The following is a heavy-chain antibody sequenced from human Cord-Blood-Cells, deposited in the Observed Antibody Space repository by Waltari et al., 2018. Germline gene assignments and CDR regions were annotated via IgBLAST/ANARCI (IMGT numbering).Heavy chain of an antibody. CDR3: ARRKYSSSSVDY. V-gene: IGHV4-39*01. Sequence: QLQLQESGPGLVKPSETLSLTCTVSGGSISSSSYYWGCIRQPPGKGLEWIGSIYYSGSTYHNPSLKSRCTISVDTSKNQFSLKLSSVTAADTAVYYCARRKYSSSSVDYWGQGTLVTVSS. D-gene: IGHD6-6*01. CDR1: GGSISSSSYY. J-gene: IGHJ4*02. CDR2: IYYSGST.